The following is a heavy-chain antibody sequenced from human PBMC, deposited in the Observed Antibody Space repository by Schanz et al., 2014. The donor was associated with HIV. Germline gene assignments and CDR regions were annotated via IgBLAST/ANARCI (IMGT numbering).Heavy chain of an antibody. CDR2: INCNGGGT. V-gene: IGHV1-2*02. Sequence: QVQLVQSGAEMKKPGASVKVSCKASGYSFSAYQIHWVRQAPGQRPEWMGWINCNGGGTDYAQKFQGRVTMTRDTSINPAYMELTRLRSDDTAVYYCARGSLWFGEREDYWGQGTLVTVSS. J-gene: IGHJ4*02. CDR3: ARGSLWFGEREDY. D-gene: IGHD3-10*01. CDR1: GYSFSAYQ.